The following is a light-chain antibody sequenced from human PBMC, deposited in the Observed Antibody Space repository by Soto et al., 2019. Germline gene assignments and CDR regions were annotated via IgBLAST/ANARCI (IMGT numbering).Light chain of an antibody. CDR1: QDISNY. V-gene: IGKV1-33*01. Sequence: DIQMTQSPSSLSASVGDRVTITCQASQDISNYLNWYQQKPGKAPKLLIYDASNLETGVPSRFSGSGSGTDFTFTISSLQPEDIATYYCQQYTDFQYTFGQGTKVEI. J-gene: IGKJ2*01. CDR2: DAS. CDR3: QQYTDFQYT.